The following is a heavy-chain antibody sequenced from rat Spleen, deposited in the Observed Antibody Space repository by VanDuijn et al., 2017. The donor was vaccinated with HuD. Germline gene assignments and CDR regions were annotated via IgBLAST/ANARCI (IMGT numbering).Heavy chain of an antibody. D-gene: IGHD2-1*01. CDR1: GFSLSNYG. V-gene: IGHV2-15*01. Sequence: QVQLKESGPGLVQPSQTLSLTCTVSGFSLSNYGVIWVRQPPGKGLEWMGVIWSGGSTDYNSALKSRLSISRDTSKSQVFLKMNSLQTEDTAIYFCTRDLTNYAYTYGVMDAWGQGASVTVSS. CDR3: TRDLTNYAYTYGVMDA. J-gene: IGHJ4*01. CDR2: IWSGGST.